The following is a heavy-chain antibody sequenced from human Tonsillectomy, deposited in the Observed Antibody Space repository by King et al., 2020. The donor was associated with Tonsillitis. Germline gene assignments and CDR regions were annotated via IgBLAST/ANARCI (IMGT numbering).Heavy chain of an antibody. CDR3: ARGEITNHYDSSGHYYSYFDY. Sequence: VQLQESGPGLVKPSQTLSLTCTVSGGSISNGNYYWNWIRQHPGKGLEWIGYIYFSGSTYYNPSLKSRVTISVDTSKNQFSLKLRSVTAADTAVYYCARGEITNHYDSSGHYYSYFDYWGRGTLVTVSS. J-gene: IGHJ4*02. D-gene: IGHD3-22*01. CDR1: GGSISNGNYY. V-gene: IGHV4-31*03. CDR2: IYFSGST.